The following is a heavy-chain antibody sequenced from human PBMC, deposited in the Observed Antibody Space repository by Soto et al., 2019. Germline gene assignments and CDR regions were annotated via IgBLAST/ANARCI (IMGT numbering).Heavy chain of an antibody. J-gene: IGHJ4*02. CDR2: IKQDGSEK. V-gene: IGHV3-7*01. CDR3: ARGAPALGTYYFDY. Sequence: PGGSLRLSCAASGFTFSSYWMSWVRQAPGKGLEWVANIKQDGSEKYYVDSVKGRFTISRDNAKNSLYLQMNSLRAEDTAVYYCARGAPALGTYYFDYWGQGTLVTVSS. D-gene: IGHD6-13*01. CDR1: GFTFSSYW.